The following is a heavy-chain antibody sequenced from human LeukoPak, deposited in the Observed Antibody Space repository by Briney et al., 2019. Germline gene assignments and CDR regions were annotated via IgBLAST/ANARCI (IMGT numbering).Heavy chain of an antibody. Sequence: GRSLRLSCAASGFTFDDYATHWVRQAPGKGLEWVSGISWNSGRIGYADSVKGRFTISRDNAKNPLYLQMNNLRAEDTALYYCAKAPAYYYDSSGPFDYWGQGTLVTVSS. CDR1: GFTFDDYA. V-gene: IGHV3-9*01. D-gene: IGHD3-22*01. CDR3: AKAPAYYYDSSGPFDY. CDR2: ISWNSGRI. J-gene: IGHJ4*02.